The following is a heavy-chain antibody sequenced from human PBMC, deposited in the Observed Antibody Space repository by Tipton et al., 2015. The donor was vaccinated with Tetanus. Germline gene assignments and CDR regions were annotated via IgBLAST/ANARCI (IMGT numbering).Heavy chain of an antibody. D-gene: IGHD3-16*01. CDR2: IEDSGTT. V-gene: IGHV4-39*01. CDR3: ARHVPPLVGLRLGEKTFDI. Sequence: TLSLTCSVSGGSISRNNYYWGWVRQTPGKGLEWLGSIEDSGTTYYNPSLKSRVTISKDTSKNHFSLKLNSVTAADTALYYCARHVPPLVGLRLGEKTFDIWGQGTMVTVSS. CDR1: GGSISRNNYY. J-gene: IGHJ3*02.